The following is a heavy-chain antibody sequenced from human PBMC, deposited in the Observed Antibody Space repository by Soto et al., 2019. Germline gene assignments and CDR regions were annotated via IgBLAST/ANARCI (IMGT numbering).Heavy chain of an antibody. D-gene: IGHD4-17*01. Sequence: LSLTCTVSGGSISSYYWSWIRQPPGKGLEWIGYIYYSGSTNYNPSLKSRVTISVDTSKNQFSLKLSSVTAADTAVYYCARAPVTTKKYYFDYWGQGALVTVSS. J-gene: IGHJ4*02. V-gene: IGHV4-59*01. CDR2: IYYSGST. CDR3: ARAPVTTKKYYFDY. CDR1: GGSISSYY.